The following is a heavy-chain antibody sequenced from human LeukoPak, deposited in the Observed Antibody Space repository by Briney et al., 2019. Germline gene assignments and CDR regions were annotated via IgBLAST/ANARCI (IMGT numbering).Heavy chain of an antibody. Sequence: GGSLRLSCAASGFTFSSYSMNWVRQAPGKGLEWVSSISSSSSYIYYADSVKGRFTISRDNAKNSLYLQMNSLRAEDTAVYYCARERREYSSSGEDFDYWGQGTLVTVSS. CDR2: ISSSSSYI. J-gene: IGHJ4*02. CDR1: GFTFSSYS. V-gene: IGHV3-21*01. D-gene: IGHD6-13*01. CDR3: ARERREYSSSGEDFDY.